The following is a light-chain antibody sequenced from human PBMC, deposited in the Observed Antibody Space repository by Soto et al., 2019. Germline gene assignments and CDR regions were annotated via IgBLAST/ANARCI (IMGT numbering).Light chain of an antibody. Sequence: QSALTQPPSASGSPGQSVTISCTGTSSDVGGYKYVSWYQQHPGKVPKLMIYEVSKRPSGVPDRFSGSKSGNTASLTVSGLQAEDEADYYCSSYAGSNTDYVFGTGTKV. CDR1: SSDVGGYKY. V-gene: IGLV2-8*01. J-gene: IGLJ1*01. CDR3: SSYAGSNTDYV. CDR2: EVS.